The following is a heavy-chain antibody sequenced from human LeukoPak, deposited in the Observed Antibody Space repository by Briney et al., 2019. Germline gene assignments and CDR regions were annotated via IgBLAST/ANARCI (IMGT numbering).Heavy chain of an antibody. CDR1: GFTFSSYG. J-gene: IGHJ4*02. Sequence: GGSLRLSCAASGFTFSSYGMHWVRQAPGKGLEWVAVIWYDGSNKYYADSVKGRFTVSRDNSHNTLYVQMNSLRAEDTAVYYCAKDSTPYSGNTFYFDYWGQGTLVTVSS. CDR2: IWYDGSNK. V-gene: IGHV3-33*06. CDR3: AKDSTPYSGNTFYFDY. D-gene: IGHD1-7*01.